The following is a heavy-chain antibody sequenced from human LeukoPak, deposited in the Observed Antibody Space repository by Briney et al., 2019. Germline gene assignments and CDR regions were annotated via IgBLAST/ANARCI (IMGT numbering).Heavy chain of an antibody. CDR1: GYTFTSYD. CDR3: ARSDLGYCSGGSCYSHY. CDR2: MNPNSGNT. D-gene: IGHD2-15*01. V-gene: IGHV1-8*01. J-gene: IGHJ4*02. Sequence: GASVKVSCKASGYTFTSYDINWVRQATGQGLEWMGWMNPNSGNTGYAQKFQGRVTMTMNTSISTAYMELSSLTSEDTAVYYCARSDLGYCSGGSCYSHYWGQGTLVTVSS.